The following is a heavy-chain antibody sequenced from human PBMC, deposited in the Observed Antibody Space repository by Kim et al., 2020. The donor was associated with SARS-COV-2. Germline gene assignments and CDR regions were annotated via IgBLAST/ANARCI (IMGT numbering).Heavy chain of an antibody. J-gene: IGHJ4*02. CDR2: ISSSSSYI. Sequence: GGSLRLSCAVSGFTFSSYSMNWVRQAPGKGLEWVSSISSSSSYISYADSVKGRFTISRDNAKNSLYLQMNSLRAEGTAVYYCATGTTVITRDYWGQGSLV. V-gene: IGHV3-21*01. D-gene: IGHD4-17*01. CDR1: GFTFSSYS. CDR3: ATGTTVITRDY.